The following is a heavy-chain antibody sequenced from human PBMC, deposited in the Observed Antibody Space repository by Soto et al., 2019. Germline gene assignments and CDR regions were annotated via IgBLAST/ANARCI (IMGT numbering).Heavy chain of an antibody. CDR1: GGSVSSGSYY. CDR2: IYYSGST. D-gene: IGHD3-22*01. CDR3: ASDYYDSSGYPTTPYFDY. V-gene: IGHV4-61*01. Sequence: PSETLSLTCTVSGGSVSSGSYYWSWIRQPPGKGLEWIGYIYYSGSTNYNPSLKSRVTISVDTSKNQFSLKLSSVTAADTAVYYCASDYYDSSGYPTTPYFDYWGQGTLVTVSS. J-gene: IGHJ4*02.